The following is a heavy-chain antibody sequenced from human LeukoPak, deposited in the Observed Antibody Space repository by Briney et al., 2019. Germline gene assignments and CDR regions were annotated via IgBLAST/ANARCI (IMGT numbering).Heavy chain of an antibody. D-gene: IGHD1-1*01. CDR2: IYGSGST. V-gene: IGHV4-4*07. CDR1: GASISSDY. CDR3: ARGWSTGTSSYNWFAS. Sequence: PSETLSLTCSVSGASISSDYWSWIRQPAGKGLEWIGRIYGSGSTAYNPSLKSRVTMSVDTSKNQFSLKLSSVTAADTALYYCARGWSTGTSSYNWFASWGQGTLVIVSS. J-gene: IGHJ5*01.